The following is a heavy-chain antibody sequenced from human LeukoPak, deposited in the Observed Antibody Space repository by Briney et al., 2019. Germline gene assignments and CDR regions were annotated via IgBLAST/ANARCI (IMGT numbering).Heavy chain of an antibody. J-gene: IGHJ4*02. CDR1: GFSFSLYS. V-gene: IGHV3-48*01. CDR2: ISSSSSTI. Sequence: GGSLRLSCVASGFSFSLYSMNWVRQTPGKGLEWVSHISSSSSTIYYADSVKGRFTISRDNAKNSLYLQMDSLRVEDAAVYFCARDGSNIAVDAEFYFDYWGQGTLVTVSS. CDR3: ARDGSNIAVDAEFYFDY. D-gene: IGHD6-19*01.